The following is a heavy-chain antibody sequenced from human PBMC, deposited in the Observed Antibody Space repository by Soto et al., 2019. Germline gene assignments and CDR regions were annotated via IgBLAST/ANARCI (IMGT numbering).Heavy chain of an antibody. D-gene: IGHD3-16*01. CDR2: IIPIFGIK. J-gene: IGHJ1*01. CDR3: AKEAGDQ. Sequence: QMQLVQSGAEVKERGSSVKISCNTSGGTFNTYALTWVRQAPGHGLEWIGGIIPIFGIKNVAQRFQGRVTINADESLTTAYMEMTSLRSDDTAVYYCAKEAGDQWGQGTLVTVSS. V-gene: IGHV1-69*01. CDR1: GGTFNTYA.